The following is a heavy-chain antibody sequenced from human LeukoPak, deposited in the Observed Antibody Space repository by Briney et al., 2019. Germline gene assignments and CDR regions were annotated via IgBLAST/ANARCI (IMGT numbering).Heavy chain of an antibody. CDR3: ARRAPSHDFDD. CDR2: ISTTSGNI. J-gene: IGHJ4*02. V-gene: IGHV3-21*01. CDR1: GFTFSSYS. Sequence: GGSLRLPCAASGFTFSSYSMNWVRQAPGKGLEWVAAISTTSGNIYYADSVKGRFTISRDNAKNSLYLQMNSLRVEDTALYYCARRAPSHDFDDWGQGTLVTVSS.